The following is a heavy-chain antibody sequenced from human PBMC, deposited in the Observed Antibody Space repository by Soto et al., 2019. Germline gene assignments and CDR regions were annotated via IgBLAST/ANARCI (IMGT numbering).Heavy chain of an antibody. J-gene: IGHJ5*02. V-gene: IGHV1-18*04. CDR2: ISAYNGNT. CDR3: ARVPPLYYYDSSGPHNWFDP. D-gene: IGHD3-22*01. Sequence: QVQLVQSGAEVKKPGASVEVSCKASGYTFTSYGISWVRQAPGQGLEWMGWISAYNGNTNYAQKLQGRVTMTTDTSTSTAYMELRSLRSDDTAVYYCARVPPLYYYDSSGPHNWFDPWGQGTLVTVSS. CDR1: GYTFTSYG.